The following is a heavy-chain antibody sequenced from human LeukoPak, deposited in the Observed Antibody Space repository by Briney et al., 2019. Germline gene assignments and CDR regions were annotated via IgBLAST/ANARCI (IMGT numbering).Heavy chain of an antibody. CDR1: GFTFSSYW. Sequence: GGSLRLSCAASGFTFSSYWMSWVRQAPGKGLEWVANIKQDGSEKYYVDSVKGRFTISRDNAKNSLYLQMNSLRAEDTAVYYCARPGIAAAGGDFDYWGQGTLVTVSS. D-gene: IGHD6-13*01. CDR3: ARPGIAAAGGDFDY. J-gene: IGHJ4*02. V-gene: IGHV3-7*03. CDR2: IKQDGSEK.